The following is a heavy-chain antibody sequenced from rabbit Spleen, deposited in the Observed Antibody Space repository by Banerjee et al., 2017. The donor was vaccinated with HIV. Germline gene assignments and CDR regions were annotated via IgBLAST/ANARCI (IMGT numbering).Heavy chain of an antibody. CDR3: ARSDGSDDYIDL. J-gene: IGHJ4*01. CDR1: GFDISNYW. CDR2: LYAGSSGST. D-gene: IGHD2-1*01. V-gene: IGHV1S45*01. Sequence: QEQLEESGGDLVKPGASLTLTCIASGFDISNYWMSWVRQAPGKGLEWIACLYAGSSGSTYYASWAKGRFTISKTSSTTVTLQMTSLTAADTATYFCARSDGSDDYIDLWGPGTLVTVS.